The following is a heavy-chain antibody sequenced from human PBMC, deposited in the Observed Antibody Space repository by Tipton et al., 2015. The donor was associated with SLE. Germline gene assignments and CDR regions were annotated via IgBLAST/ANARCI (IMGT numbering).Heavy chain of an antibody. Sequence: VQLVQSGAEVKKPGESLRISCKGSGYSFTSYWISWVRQMPGKGLEWMGRIDPSDSYTNYSPSFQGHVTISADKSISTAYLQWSSLKASDTALYYCASPSGYQPSSPAFDIWGQGTMVTVSS. CDR3: ASPSGYQPSSPAFDI. D-gene: IGHD2-2*01. CDR2: IDPSDSYT. CDR1: GYSFTSYW. J-gene: IGHJ3*02. V-gene: IGHV5-10-1*01.